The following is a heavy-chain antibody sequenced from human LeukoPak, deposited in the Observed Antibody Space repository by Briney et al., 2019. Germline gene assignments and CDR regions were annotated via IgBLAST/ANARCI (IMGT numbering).Heavy chain of an antibody. V-gene: IGHV4-59*06. CDR2: IYYSGST. CDR3: ARGPHDNWFDP. J-gene: IGHJ5*02. CDR1: GGFISSYY. Sequence: PSETLSLNCIVSGGFISSYYWSWIRQHPGKGLEWIGYIYYSGSTYYNPSLKSRVTISVDTSKNQFSLKLSSVTAADTAVYYCARGPHDNWFDPWGQGTLVTVSS. D-gene: IGHD3-16*01.